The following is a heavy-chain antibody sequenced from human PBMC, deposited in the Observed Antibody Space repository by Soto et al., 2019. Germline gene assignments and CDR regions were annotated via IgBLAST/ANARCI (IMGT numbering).Heavy chain of an antibody. CDR2: ISSSSSYI. D-gene: IGHD2-15*01. V-gene: IGHV3-21*01. Sequence: GGSLRLSCAASGFTFSSYSMNWVRQAPGKGLEWVSSISSSSSYIYYADSVKGRFTISRDNAKNSLYLQMNSLRAEDTAVYYCASSVFFSSVAFDAFDISGQGTM. CDR1: GFTFSSYS. J-gene: IGHJ3*02. CDR3: ASSVFFSSVAFDAFDI.